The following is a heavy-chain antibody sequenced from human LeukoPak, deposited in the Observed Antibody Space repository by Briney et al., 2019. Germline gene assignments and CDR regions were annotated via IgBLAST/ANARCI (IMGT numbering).Heavy chain of an antibody. D-gene: IGHD1-1*01. Sequence: GGSLRPSCAASGFTFSNAWMSWVRQAPGKGLEWVGRIKSKTDGGTTDYAAPVKGRFTISRDDSKNTLYLQMNSLRAEDTAIYYCAKTGNPATGDYWGQGTLVTVSS. V-gene: IGHV3-15*01. CDR3: AKTGNPATGDY. CDR1: GFTFSNAW. CDR2: IKSKTDGGTT. J-gene: IGHJ4*02.